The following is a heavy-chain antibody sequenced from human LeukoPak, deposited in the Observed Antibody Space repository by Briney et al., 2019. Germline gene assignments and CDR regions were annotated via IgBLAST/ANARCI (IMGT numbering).Heavy chain of an antibody. CDR3: ARDHADIVVVPGGGMDV. CDR1: GFTFSSYS. V-gene: IGHV3-48*01. Sequence: GGSLRLSCAASGFTFSSYSMNWVRQAPGKGLEWVSYISSSSSTIYYADSVKGRFTISRDNAKNSLYLQMNSLRAEDTAVYYCARDHADIVVVPGGGMDVWGQGTTVTVSS. J-gene: IGHJ6*02. CDR2: ISSSSSTI. D-gene: IGHD2-2*01.